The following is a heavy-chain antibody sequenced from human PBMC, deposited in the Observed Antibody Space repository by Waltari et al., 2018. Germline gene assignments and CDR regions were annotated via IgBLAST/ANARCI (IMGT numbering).Heavy chain of an antibody. CDR2: IIPIFGTA. D-gene: IGHD2-15*01. CDR3: ARDQGDIVVRHGSGGPYAFDI. V-gene: IGHV1-69*05. CDR1: GGTFSSYA. Sequence: EVKKPGSSVKVSCKASGGTFSSYAISWVRQAPGQGLEWMGGIIPIFGTANYAQMFQGRVTITTDESTSTAYMELSSLRSEDTAVYYCARDQGDIVVRHGSGGPYAFDIWGQGTMVTVSS. J-gene: IGHJ3*02.